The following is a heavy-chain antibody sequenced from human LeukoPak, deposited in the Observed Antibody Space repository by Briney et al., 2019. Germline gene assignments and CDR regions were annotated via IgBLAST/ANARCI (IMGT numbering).Heavy chain of an antibody. J-gene: IGHJ4*02. CDR3: ARTVAGTGTGTSLFDY. CDR1: GFTFSSYS. D-gene: IGHD6-19*01. Sequence: PGGSLRLSRAASGFTFSSYSMNWVRQAPGKGLEWVSSISSSSSYIYYADSVKGRFTISRDNAKNSLYLQMNNLRAEDTAVYYCARTVAGTGTGTSLFDYWGQGTLVTVSS. CDR2: ISSSSSYI. V-gene: IGHV3-21*01.